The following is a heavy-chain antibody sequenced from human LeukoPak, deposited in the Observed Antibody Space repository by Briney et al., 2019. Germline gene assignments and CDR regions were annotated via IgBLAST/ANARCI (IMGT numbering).Heavy chain of an antibody. Sequence: GGSLRLSCAASGFTVSSNEMSWVRQAPGKGLEWVSSISGGSTYYADSRKGRFTISRDNSKNTLYLQMNSLRAEDTAVYYCARDSGFSGTQRGEYWGQGTLVTVSS. V-gene: IGHV3-38-3*01. J-gene: IGHJ4*02. CDR3: ARDSGFSGTQRGEY. CDR2: ISGGST. CDR1: GFTVSSNE. D-gene: IGHD3/OR15-3a*01.